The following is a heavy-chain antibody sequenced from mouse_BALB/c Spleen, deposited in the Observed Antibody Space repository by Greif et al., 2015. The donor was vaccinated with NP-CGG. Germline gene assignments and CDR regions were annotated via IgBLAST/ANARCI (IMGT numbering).Heavy chain of an antibody. V-gene: IGHV3-6*02. Sequence: EVKLMESGPGLVKPSQSLSLTCSVTGYSITSGYYWNWIRQFPGNKLEWMGYISNGGSNNYNPSLKNRISITRDTSKNQFFLKLNSVTTEDTATYYCARGGGTTAPFAYWGQGTLVTVSA. D-gene: IGHD1-2*01. J-gene: IGHJ3*01. CDR3: ARGGGTTAPFAY. CDR1: GYSITSGYY. CDR2: ISNGGSN.